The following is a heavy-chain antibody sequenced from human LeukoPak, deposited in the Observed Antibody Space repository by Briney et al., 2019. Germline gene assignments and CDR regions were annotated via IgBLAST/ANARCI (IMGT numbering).Heavy chain of an antibody. V-gene: IGHV4-59*12. Sequence: SETLSLTCTVSGGSISSYYWSWFRQPPGKGLEWIGDIYYSGSTNYNPSLKSRVTISVDTSKNQFSLKLSSVTAADTAVYYCARMGSGYPYYFDYWGQGTLVTVSS. CDR2: IYYSGST. J-gene: IGHJ4*02. CDR3: ARMGSGYPYYFDY. CDR1: GGSISSYY. D-gene: IGHD3-22*01.